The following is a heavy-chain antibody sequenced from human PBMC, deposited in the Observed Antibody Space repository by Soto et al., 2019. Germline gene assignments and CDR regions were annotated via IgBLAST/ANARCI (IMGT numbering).Heavy chain of an antibody. D-gene: IGHD6-6*01. CDR1: GGSISRGGYY. Sequence: SETLSLTCTVSGGSISRGGYYWSWILQHPGKGLEWIGYIYYSGSTYYNPSLKSRVTISVDTSKNQFSLKLSSVTAADTAVYYCARDQPGGQLGENGMYVWGQGTTVTVSS. CDR3: ARDQPGGQLGENGMYV. J-gene: IGHJ6*02. V-gene: IGHV4-31*03. CDR2: IYYSGST.